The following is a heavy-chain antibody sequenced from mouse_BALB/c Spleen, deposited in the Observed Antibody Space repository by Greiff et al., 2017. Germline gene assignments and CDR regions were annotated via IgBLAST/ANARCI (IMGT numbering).Heavy chain of an antibody. V-gene: IGHV14-3*02. CDR3: ARSTTVPYYAMDY. D-gene: IGHD1-1*01. CDR2: IDPANGNT. CDR1: GFNIKDTY. J-gene: IGHJ4*01. Sequence: EVKLMESGAELVKPGASVKLSCTASGFNIKDTYMHWVKQRPEQGLEWIGRIDPANGNTKYDPKFQGKATITADTSSNTAYLQLSSLTSEDTAVYYCARSTTVPYYAMDYWGQGASVTVSS.